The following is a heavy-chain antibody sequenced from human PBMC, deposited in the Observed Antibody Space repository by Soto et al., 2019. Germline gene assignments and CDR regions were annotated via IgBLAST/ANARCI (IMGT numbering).Heavy chain of an antibody. CDR1: GDIFSSYA. CDR2: IIPIFGTA. CDR3: ARGVVPAANEEYYFDY. V-gene: IGHV1-69*01. D-gene: IGHD2-2*01. J-gene: IGHJ4*02. Sequence: QVQLVQSGAEVKKPGSSVKVSCKASGDIFSSYAISWVRQAPGQGLEWMGGIIPIFGTANYVQKFQGRVTITADESTSTAYMDLSSLRSEDTAVYYCARGVVPAANEEYYFDYWGQGTLVTVSS.